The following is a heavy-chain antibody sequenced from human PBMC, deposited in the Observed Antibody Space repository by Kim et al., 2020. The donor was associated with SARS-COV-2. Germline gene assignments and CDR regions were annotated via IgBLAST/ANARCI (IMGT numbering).Heavy chain of an antibody. CDR1: GFTFSSHG. J-gene: IGHJ4*02. D-gene: IGHD3-10*01. Sequence: GGSLRLSCVVSGFTFSSHGMHWVRQAPGKGLEWVAVISFDGTRIYYADSVKGRFTISRDDSKYTLYLQMNNLRAEDTALYYCARDRGGSGNYLDFLGQG. V-gene: IGHV3-30*03. CDR3: ARDRGGSGNYLDF. CDR2: ISFDGTRI.